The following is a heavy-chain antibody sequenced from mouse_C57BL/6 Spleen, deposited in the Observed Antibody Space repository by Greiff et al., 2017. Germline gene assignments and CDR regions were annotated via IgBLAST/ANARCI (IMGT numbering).Heavy chain of an antibody. Sequence: VQLQQSGPELVKPGASVKISCKASGYTFTDYYMNWVKQSHGKSLEWIGDINPNNGGTSYNQKFKGKATLTVDKSSSTAYMELRSLTSEDSAVYYCARGDDNDWFAYWGQGTLVTVSA. V-gene: IGHV1-26*01. CDR2: INPNNGGT. D-gene: IGHD6-1*01. CDR1: GYTFTDYY. J-gene: IGHJ3*01. CDR3: ARGDDNDWFAY.